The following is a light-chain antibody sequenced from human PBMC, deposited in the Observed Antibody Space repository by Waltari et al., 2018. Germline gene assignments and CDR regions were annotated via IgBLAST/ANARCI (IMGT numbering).Light chain of an antibody. J-gene: IGKJ5*01. V-gene: IGKV3-15*01. CDR3: QQYNNWPPSIT. CDR2: GSS. CDR1: PSVSSN. Sequence: EILMTQSPATLSVSPGERVPPSCRTSPSVSSNLALYQQKSGQAPRLLIYGSSTRATDIPARFSGSGSGTEFTLIISSLQSEDFAVYYCQQYNNWPPSITFGQGTRLEIK.